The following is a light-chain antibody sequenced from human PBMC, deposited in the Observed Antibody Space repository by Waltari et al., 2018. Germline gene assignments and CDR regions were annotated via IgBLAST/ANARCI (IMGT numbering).Light chain of an antibody. CDR2: EVS. J-gene: IGLJ2*01. Sequence: QSALTQPPSASGSPGQSVTISCTGTSTDVGVYNYVSWYQQHPGRAPKLMIYEVSKRPSGVPERFSGSKSGNTASLTVSGRQAEDEADYYCISYAGSDNLIFGGGTKLTVL. CDR3: ISYAGSDNLI. V-gene: IGLV2-8*01. CDR1: STDVGVYNY.